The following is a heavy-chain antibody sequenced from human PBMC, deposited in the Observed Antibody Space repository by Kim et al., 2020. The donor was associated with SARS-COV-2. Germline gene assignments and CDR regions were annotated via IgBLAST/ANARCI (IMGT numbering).Heavy chain of an antibody. D-gene: IGHD6-13*01. V-gene: IGHV5-51*01. J-gene: IGHJ3*02. Sequence: YSPSFQAQVTTSADKSISTAYLQWSSLKASDTAMYYCARHNQQLENAFDIWGQGTMVTVSS. CDR3: ARHNQQLENAFDI.